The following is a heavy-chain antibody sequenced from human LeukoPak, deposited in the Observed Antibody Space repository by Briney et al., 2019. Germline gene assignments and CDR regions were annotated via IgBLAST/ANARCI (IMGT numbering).Heavy chain of an antibody. D-gene: IGHD3-22*01. CDR1: GGSISSYY. Sequence: SETLSLTCTVSGGSISSYYWSWIRQPAGKGLEWIGRIYTSGSTNYNPSLKSRVTMSVDTPKNQFSLKLSSVTAADTAVYYCARYLALYYYDSRGNAFDIWGQGTMVTVSS. CDR3: ARYLALYYYDSRGNAFDI. V-gene: IGHV4-4*07. CDR2: IYTSGST. J-gene: IGHJ3*02.